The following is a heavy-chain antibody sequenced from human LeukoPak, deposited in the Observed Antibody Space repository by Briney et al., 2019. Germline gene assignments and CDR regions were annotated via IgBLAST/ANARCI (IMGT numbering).Heavy chain of an antibody. CDR1: GGSITAGNHH. CDR3: ARLNPGYVTAPHDS. V-gene: IGHV4-39*01. CDR2: VYYSGSI. D-gene: IGHD3-16*01. Sequence: SETLSLTCTVSGGSITAGNHHWGWIRQPPGKGLEWIGSVYYSGSIFSDTSHKSRVTISVDTSKNQFSLSLSSVTAADTAVYYCARLNPGYVTAPHDSWGQGMLVTVSS. J-gene: IGHJ5*01.